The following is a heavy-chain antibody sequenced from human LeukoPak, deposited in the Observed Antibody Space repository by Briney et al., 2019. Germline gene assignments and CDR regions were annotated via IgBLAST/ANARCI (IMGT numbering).Heavy chain of an antibody. CDR3: TTDYGLYGMDV. J-gene: IGHJ6*02. D-gene: IGHD3-3*01. Sequence: PGGSLRLSCAASGFTFSNAWMSWVRQAPGKGLEWVGRIKSKTDGGTTDHAAPVKGRFTISRDDSKNTLYLQMNSLKTEDTAVYYCTTDYGLYGMDVWGQGTTVTVSS. CDR1: GFTFSNAW. V-gene: IGHV3-15*01. CDR2: IKSKTDGGTT.